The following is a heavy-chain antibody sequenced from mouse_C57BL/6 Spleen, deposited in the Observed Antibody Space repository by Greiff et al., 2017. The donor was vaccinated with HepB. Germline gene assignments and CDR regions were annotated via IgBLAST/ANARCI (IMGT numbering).Heavy chain of an antibody. J-gene: IGHJ4*01. CDR2: IDPETGGT. Sequence: VQLQESGAELVRPGASVTLSCKASGYTFTDYDMHWVKQTPVHGLEWIGAIDPETGGTAYNQKFKGKAILTADKSSSTAYMELRSLTSADSSVYYCTRPYDAMDYWGQGTSVTVSS. V-gene: IGHV1-15*01. CDR3: TRPYDAMDY. CDR1: GYTFTDYD.